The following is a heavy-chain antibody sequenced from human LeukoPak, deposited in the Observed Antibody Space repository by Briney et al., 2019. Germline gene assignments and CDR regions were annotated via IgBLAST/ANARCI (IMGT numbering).Heavy chain of an antibody. Sequence: ASAKVSCKASGYTFTSYIISWVRQAPGQGLEWIGWINAYNGNTDYAQRVQGRVTMTTDTSTSTAYMELRSLRSDDTAVYYCARDRHIAAAVYYYYMDVWGKGTPVTVSS. V-gene: IGHV1-18*01. J-gene: IGHJ6*03. CDR2: INAYNGNT. CDR1: GYTFTSYI. D-gene: IGHD6-13*01. CDR3: ARDRHIAAAVYYYYMDV.